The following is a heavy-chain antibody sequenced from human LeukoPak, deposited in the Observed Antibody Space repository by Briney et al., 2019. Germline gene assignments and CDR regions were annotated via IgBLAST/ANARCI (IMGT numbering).Heavy chain of an antibody. Sequence: PGGSLRLSCAASELTFTGYWMNWVRQAPGKGLQWVGNIRQDGGLTHYSDSVKGRFTISRDNAKRSLYLQMNSLRAEDTAVYYCARDRSGSYPRWFDPWGQGTLVTVSS. CDR1: ELTFTGYW. V-gene: IGHV3-7*01. J-gene: IGHJ5*02. CDR3: ARDRSGSYPRWFDP. CDR2: IRQDGGLT. D-gene: IGHD1-26*01.